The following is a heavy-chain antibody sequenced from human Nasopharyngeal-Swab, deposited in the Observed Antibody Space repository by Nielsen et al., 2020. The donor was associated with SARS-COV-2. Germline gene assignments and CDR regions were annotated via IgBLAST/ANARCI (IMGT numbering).Heavy chain of an antibody. CDR1: GYTFTGYY. D-gene: IGHD6-19*01. CDR2: ISAYNGNT. V-gene: IGHV1-18*04. Sequence: ASVKVSCKASGYTFTGYYMRWVRQAPGQGLEWMGWISAYNGNTNYAQKLQGRVTMTTDTSTSTAYMELRSLRSDDTAVYYCARYREAGMNSSPSDYWGQGTLATVSS. J-gene: IGHJ4*02. CDR3: ARYREAGMNSSPSDY.